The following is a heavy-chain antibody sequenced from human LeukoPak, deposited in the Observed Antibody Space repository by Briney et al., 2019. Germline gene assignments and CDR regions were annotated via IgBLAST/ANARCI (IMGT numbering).Heavy chain of an antibody. V-gene: IGHV1-18*04. CDR3: AREYSGSYYGY. CDR2: ISPYNGNT. CDR1: GYTFTGYY. J-gene: IGHJ4*02. Sequence: GASVKVSCKASGYTFTGYYMHWVRQAPGQGLEWMGWISPYNGNTHYAQKLQGRVTMTTDTSTSTAYMELRSLRFDDTAVYYCAREYSGSYYGYWGQGTLVTVSS. D-gene: IGHD1-26*01.